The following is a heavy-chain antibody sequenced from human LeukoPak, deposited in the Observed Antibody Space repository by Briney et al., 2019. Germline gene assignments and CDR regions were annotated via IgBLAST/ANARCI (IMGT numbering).Heavy chain of an antibody. CDR2: IYYSGST. CDR3: AREAEWSGYFNN. J-gene: IGHJ4*02. Sequence: SETLSLTCTVSGGSISSYYWSWVRQPPGKGLEWIGYIYYSGSTDYNPSLKSRVTISVDTSKNQFSLTLSSGTAADTAVYYSAREAEWSGYFNNWGQGTLVTVSS. V-gene: IGHV4-59*12. CDR1: GGSISSYY. D-gene: IGHD3-3*01.